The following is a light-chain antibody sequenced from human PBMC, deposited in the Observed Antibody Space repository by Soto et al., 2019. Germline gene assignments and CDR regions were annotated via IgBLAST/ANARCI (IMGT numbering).Light chain of an antibody. CDR3: QQYGSSPRGT. Sequence: EIVLTQSPGTLSLSPGERATLSCRASQSVSSSYLAWYKQKPGQAPRLLIYGASSRATGIPDRFSGSGSGTDFTLTISRLEPEDVAVYYCQQYGSSPRGTFGQGTKVEIK. CDR1: QSVSSSY. V-gene: IGKV3-20*01. J-gene: IGKJ1*01. CDR2: GAS.